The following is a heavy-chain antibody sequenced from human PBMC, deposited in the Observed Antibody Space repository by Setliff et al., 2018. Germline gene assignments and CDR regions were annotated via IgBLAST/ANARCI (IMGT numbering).Heavy chain of an antibody. V-gene: IGHV4-61*10. Sequence: SETLSLTCSVSGASITSGGFYWTWIRQPAGKGLEWIGYIYYRGTTNYNSSLKSRVTISIDMSKNQFSLKLSSATAADTAVYFCAAVGIDAGGGWFDPWGHGIPVTVSS. CDR2: IYYRGTT. D-gene: IGHD1-26*01. J-gene: IGHJ5*02. CDR1: GASITSGGFY. CDR3: AAVGIDAGGGWFDP.